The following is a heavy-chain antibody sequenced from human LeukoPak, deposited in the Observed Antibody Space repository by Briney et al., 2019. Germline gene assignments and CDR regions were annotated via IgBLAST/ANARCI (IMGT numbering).Heavy chain of an antibody. CDR3: ARAGAYHFDN. D-gene: IGHD3-16*01. CDR2: IXTDTRGK. V-gene: IGHV3-74*01. Sequence: GGSLRLSCAASGFTFTDYRXXXXXXXPGXXXXXXSIIXTDTRGKXXAXXVKGRXTIXXXXAKNTLYLQMNSLRAEDTAVYYCARAGAYHFDNWGQGTLVTVSS. CDR1: GFTFTDYR. J-gene: IGHJ4*02.